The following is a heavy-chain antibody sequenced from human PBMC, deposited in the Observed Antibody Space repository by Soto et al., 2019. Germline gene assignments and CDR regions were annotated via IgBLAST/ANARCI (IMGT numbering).Heavy chain of an antibody. D-gene: IGHD1-26*01. CDR3: ARDLGGAGSY. J-gene: IGHJ4*02. Sequence: AQLVESGGGLVQPGGSLRLSCAASGFTFSNYWMHWVRQVPGQGPVWVSRLNRDASRTDYADSVRGRFTIFRDNARNTLYLQMNSLRAEDTAMYYCARDLGGAGSYWGQGTLVTVSS. V-gene: IGHV3-74*01. CDR2: LNRDASRT. CDR1: GFTFSNYW.